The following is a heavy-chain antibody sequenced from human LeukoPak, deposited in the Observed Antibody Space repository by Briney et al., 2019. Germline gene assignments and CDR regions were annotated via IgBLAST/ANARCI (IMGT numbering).Heavy chain of an antibody. CDR2: INPNSGGT. CDR3: ARDREFKGYCSSTSCYTPPSFDP. V-gene: IGHV1-2*02. J-gene: IGHJ5*02. CDR1: GYTFTGYY. Sequence: ASVKVSCKASGYTFTGYYMHWVRQAPGQGLEWMGWINPNSGGTDYAQKFQGRVTMTRDTSISTAYMELSRLRSDDTAVYYCARDREFKGYCSSTSCYTPPSFDPWGQGTLVTVSS. D-gene: IGHD2-2*01.